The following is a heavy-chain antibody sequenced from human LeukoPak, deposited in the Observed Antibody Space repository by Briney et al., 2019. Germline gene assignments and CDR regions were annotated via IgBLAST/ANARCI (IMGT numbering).Heavy chain of an antibody. CDR2: IVVGSGNT. V-gene: IGHV1-58*02. D-gene: IGHD4-17*01. J-gene: IGHJ5*02. CDR1: GFTFTSSA. CDR3: AAAGDDYGDYAT. Sequence: SVKVSCKAYGFTFTSSAMQWVRQARGQRLEWIGWIVVGSGNTNYAQKFQERVTITRDMSTSTAYMELSSLRSEDTAVYYCAAAGDDYGDYATWGQGTLVTVSS.